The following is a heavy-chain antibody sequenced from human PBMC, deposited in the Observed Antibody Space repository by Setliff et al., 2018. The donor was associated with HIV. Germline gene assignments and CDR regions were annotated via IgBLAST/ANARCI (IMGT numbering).Heavy chain of an antibody. J-gene: IGHJ6*02. CDR1: GFSFSNYD. D-gene: IGHD3-9*01. CDR2: SSDTGSTT. Sequence: PGGPLRLPGVGSGFSFSNYDLNWVRQAPGKGLEWISYSSDTGSTTYYGDSVKGRFTISRDNPKNSVYLQMSGLRVEDTAVYYCARDYLYYNRYKGSPVYGMDVWGQGTTVTVSS. CDR3: ARDYLYYNRYKGSPVYGMDV. V-gene: IGHV3-48*03.